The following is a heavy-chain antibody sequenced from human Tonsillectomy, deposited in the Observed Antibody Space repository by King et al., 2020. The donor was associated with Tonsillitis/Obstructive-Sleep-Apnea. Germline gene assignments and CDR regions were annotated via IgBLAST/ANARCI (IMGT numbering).Heavy chain of an antibody. D-gene: IGHD3-22*01. J-gene: IGHJ4*02. V-gene: IGHV5-51*01. Sequence: QLVQSGAEVKKPGESLKISCKGSGYSFTSYWIAGVRQMPGKGLDWRGIIYPGDSDTRYRPSFKGQVTISADKSISTAYLQWSGLKASDTAMYYCARLPRVLTTTPHYYFDYWGQGTLVTVSS. CDR1: GYSFTSYW. CDR3: ARLPRVLTTTPHYYFDY. CDR2: IYPGDSDT.